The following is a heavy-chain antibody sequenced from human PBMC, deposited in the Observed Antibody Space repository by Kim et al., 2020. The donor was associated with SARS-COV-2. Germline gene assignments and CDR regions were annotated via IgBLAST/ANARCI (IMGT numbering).Heavy chain of an antibody. J-gene: IGHJ6*02. D-gene: IGHD6-13*01. CDR1: GFTFSSYS. V-gene: IGHV3-48*02. CDR2: ISSSSSTI. Sequence: GGSLRLSCAASGFTFSSYSMNWVRQAPGKGLEWVSYISSSSSTIYYADSVKGRFTISRDNAKNSLYLQMNSLRDEDTAVYYCARDKAAAGTDYYYGMDVWGQGTTVTVSS. CDR3: ARDKAAAGTDYYYGMDV.